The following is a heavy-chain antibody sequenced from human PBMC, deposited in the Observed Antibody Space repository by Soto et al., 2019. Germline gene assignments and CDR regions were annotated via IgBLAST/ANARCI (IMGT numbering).Heavy chain of an antibody. J-gene: IGHJ6*02. Sequence: PWGSLRLSCAASGFTFSSYWMSWVRQAPGKGLEWVANIKQDGSEKYYVDSVKGRFTISRDNAKNSLYLQMNSLRAEDTAVYYCARDSYSPRYYDFWSGYSSYGMDVWGQGTTVTVSS. CDR2: IKQDGSEK. CDR1: GFTFSSYW. V-gene: IGHV3-7*01. CDR3: ARDSYSPRYYDFWSGYSSYGMDV. D-gene: IGHD3-3*01.